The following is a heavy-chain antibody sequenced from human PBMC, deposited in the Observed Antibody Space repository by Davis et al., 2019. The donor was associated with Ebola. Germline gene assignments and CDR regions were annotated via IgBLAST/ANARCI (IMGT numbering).Heavy chain of an antibody. CDR3: AKDANVDIVAPSNY. Sequence: SLKISCAASGFTFDDYAMHWVRQAPGKGLEWVSGISWNSGSIGYADSVKGRFTISRDNAKNSLYLQMNSLRAEDTALYYCAKDANVDIVAPSNYWGQGTLVTVSS. D-gene: IGHD5-12*01. V-gene: IGHV3-9*01. CDR1: GFTFDDYA. CDR2: ISWNSGSI. J-gene: IGHJ4*02.